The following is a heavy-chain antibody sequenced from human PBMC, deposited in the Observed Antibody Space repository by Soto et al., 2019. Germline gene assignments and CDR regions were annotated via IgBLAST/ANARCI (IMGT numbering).Heavy chain of an antibody. Sequence: ASVEVSCKASGYGFTGYSLHWVRQAPGQGLEWMGWINPNSGGTNYAQKFQGWVTMTRDTSISTAYMELSRLRSDDTAVYYCARGSSSSSFDYWGQGTLVTVSS. J-gene: IGHJ4*02. D-gene: IGHD6-6*01. V-gene: IGHV1-2*04. CDR3: ARGSSSSSFDY. CDR2: INPNSGGT. CDR1: GYGFTGYS.